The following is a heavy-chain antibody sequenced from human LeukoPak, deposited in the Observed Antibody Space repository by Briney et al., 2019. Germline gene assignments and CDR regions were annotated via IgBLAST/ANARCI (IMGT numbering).Heavy chain of an antibody. CDR2: IQKDGGEK. D-gene: IGHD2-15*01. V-gene: IGHV3-7*02. CDR1: GFDFSNNW. J-gene: IGHJ4*02. Sequence: GGSLRLSCAVSGFDFSNNWMTWVRQAPGKGLEWVANIQKDGGEKKYADSVKGRFTISRDSAKNTLYLQMNSLRAEDTAVYYCARGSAVVGPDWGQGTLVTVSS. CDR3: ARGSAVVGPD.